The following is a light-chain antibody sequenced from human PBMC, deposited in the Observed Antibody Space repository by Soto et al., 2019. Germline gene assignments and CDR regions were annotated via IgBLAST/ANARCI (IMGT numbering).Light chain of an antibody. CDR1: LSVFYSSNNKNY. V-gene: IGKV4-1*01. CDR3: QQYESTPPT. Sequence: DIVMTQSPDSLAVSLGERATINCKSSLSVFYSSNNKNYLAWYQQRPGQPPKLLIYWASTRESGVPDRFSGSGSGTYFTLTITSQQAEDVSVYYCQQYESTPPTFGQGTKLEIK. CDR2: WAS. J-gene: IGKJ2*01.